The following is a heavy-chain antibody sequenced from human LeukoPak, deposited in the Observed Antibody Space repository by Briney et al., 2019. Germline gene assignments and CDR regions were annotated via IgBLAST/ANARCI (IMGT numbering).Heavy chain of an antibody. CDR2: IYYSGST. Sequence: MASETLSLTCTVSGGSISSHYWSWIRQPPGKGLEWIGYIYYSGSTNYNPSLKSRVAMSVDTSKNQFSLKLSSVTAADTAVYYCAREESMVRGTSWFDPWGQGTLVTVSS. CDR1: GGSISSHY. CDR3: AREESMVRGTSWFDP. V-gene: IGHV4-59*11. D-gene: IGHD3-10*01. J-gene: IGHJ5*02.